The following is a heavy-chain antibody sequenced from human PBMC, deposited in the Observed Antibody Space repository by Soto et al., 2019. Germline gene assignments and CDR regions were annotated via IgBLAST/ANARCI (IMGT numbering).Heavy chain of an antibody. Sequence: SETLSLTCTVSGGSISSSSYYWGWIRQPPGKGLEWIGSIYYSGSTYYNPSLKSRVTISVDTSKNQFSLKLGSVTAADTAVYYCARQQLDTYYYDSTLRWPFDIWGQGTMVTVSS. CDR3: ARQQLDTYYYDSTLRWPFDI. D-gene: IGHD3-22*01. CDR1: GGSISSSSYY. V-gene: IGHV4-39*01. J-gene: IGHJ3*02. CDR2: IYYSGST.